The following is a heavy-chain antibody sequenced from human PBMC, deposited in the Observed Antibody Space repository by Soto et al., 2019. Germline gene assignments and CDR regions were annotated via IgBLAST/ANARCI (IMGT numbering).Heavy chain of an antibody. Sequence: QVQLQESGPGLVKPSQTLSLTCTVSGGSISSGGYYWSWIRQHPGKGLEWIGYISYSGSTYYNPSLKSRVTISVDTSKNQFALKLSSVTAADTAVYYCARSVGVVPAAIRVGWFDPWGQGTLVTVSS. CDR1: GGSISSGGYY. V-gene: IGHV4-31*03. CDR2: ISYSGST. J-gene: IGHJ5*02. D-gene: IGHD2-2*01. CDR3: ARSVGVVPAAIRVGWFDP.